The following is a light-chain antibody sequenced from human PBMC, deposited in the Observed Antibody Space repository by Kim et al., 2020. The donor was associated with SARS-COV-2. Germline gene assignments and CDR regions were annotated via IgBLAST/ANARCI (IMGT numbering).Light chain of an antibody. V-gene: IGLV2-8*01. CDR1: SSDFGGYNY. Sequence: GQSVTISCPGTSSDFGGYNYVSWYQQRPGKAPKRMIYEVSKRPSGVPDRFSGSKSGNTASLTVSGLQAEDEADYYCSSYAGSNNYVFGTGTKVTVL. J-gene: IGLJ1*01. CDR2: EVS. CDR3: SSYAGSNNYV.